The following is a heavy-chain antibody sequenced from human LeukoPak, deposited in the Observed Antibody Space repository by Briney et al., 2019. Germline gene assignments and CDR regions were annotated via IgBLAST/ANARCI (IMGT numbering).Heavy chain of an antibody. CDR3: AGRPEGRGYYSVNWFDP. V-gene: IGHV1-69*05. CDR2: IIPIFGTA. Sequence: SVKVSCKASGGTFSSYAISWVRQAPGQGLEWMGGIIPIFGTANYAQKFQGRVTITTDESTSTAYMELSSLRSEDTAVYYCAGRPEGRGYYSVNWFDPWGQGTLVTVSS. CDR1: GGTFSSYA. D-gene: IGHD3-3*01. J-gene: IGHJ5*02.